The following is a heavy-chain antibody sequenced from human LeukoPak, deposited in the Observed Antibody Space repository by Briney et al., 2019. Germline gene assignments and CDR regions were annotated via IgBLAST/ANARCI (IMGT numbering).Heavy chain of an antibody. CDR1: GFTFSSYA. D-gene: IGHD4-17*01. CDR2: ISYDGSNK. V-gene: IGHV3-30*04. J-gene: IGHJ4*02. Sequence: GGSLRLSCAASGFTFSSYAMHWVRRAPGKGLEWVAVISYDGSNKYYADSVKGRFTISRDNSKNTLYLQMNSLRAEDTAVYYCASLTVINDYWGQGTLVTVSS. CDR3: ASLTVINDY.